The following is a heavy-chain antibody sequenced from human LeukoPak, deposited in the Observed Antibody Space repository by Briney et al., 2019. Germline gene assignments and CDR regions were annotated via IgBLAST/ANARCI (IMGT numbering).Heavy chain of an antibody. V-gene: IGHV3-23*01. CDR1: GFTFSSYA. Sequence: GGSLGLSCAASGFTFSSYAMSWVRQAPGKGLEWVSAISGSGGGTYYADSVKGRFTLSRDNSKNTLYLQMNSLRAEDTAIYYCAKDTTYYYGSGSYGFDYWGQGTLVTVSS. CDR3: AKDTTYYYGSGSYGFDY. CDR2: ISGSGGGT. J-gene: IGHJ4*02. D-gene: IGHD3-10*01.